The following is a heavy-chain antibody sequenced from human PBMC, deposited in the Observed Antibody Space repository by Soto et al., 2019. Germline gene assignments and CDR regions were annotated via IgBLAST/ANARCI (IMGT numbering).Heavy chain of an antibody. D-gene: IGHD2-21*02. CDR1: GFSLSTSGVG. Sequence: QITLKESGPTLVRPTQTLTLTCTFSGFSLSTSGVGVGWIRQPPGKALEWLALIYWDDDKRYSPSLKSRLTITKDTSKNQLVLTMTNMDPVETATYYCAHSRCGGDCLQSYSSHYYYGMDVWGQGTTVTVSS. V-gene: IGHV2-5*02. CDR2: IYWDDDK. J-gene: IGHJ6*02. CDR3: AHSRCGGDCLQSYSSHYYYGMDV.